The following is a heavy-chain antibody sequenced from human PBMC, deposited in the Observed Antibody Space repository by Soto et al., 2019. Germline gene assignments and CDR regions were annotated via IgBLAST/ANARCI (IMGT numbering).Heavy chain of an antibody. CDR2: IGGRGDNT. J-gene: IGHJ1*01. V-gene: IGHV3-23*01. Sequence: EVQLLESGGGLVQPGGFLRLSCAASGLTFSNYAMSWVRQAPGKGLEWVSSIGGRGDNTYYAESVEGRFTISRDISKNALYLHMNSLRVDDMAIYYCANYYDSSGYPHGFFQHWGQGTLVTVSS. D-gene: IGHD3-22*01. CDR1: GLTFSNYA. CDR3: ANYYDSSGYPHGFFQH.